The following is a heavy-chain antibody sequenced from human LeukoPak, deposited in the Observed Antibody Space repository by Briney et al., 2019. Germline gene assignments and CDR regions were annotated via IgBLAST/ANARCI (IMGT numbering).Heavy chain of an antibody. CDR2: INPNSGGT. CDR1: GCTFTGYY. CDR3: ARVGPRVGACSGGSCYINH. Sequence: ASVKVSCKASGCTFTGYYMHWVRQAPGQGLEWMGRINPNSGGTNYAQKFQGRVTMTRDTSISTAYMELSRLRSDDTAVYYCARVGPRVGACSGGSCYINHWGQGTLVTVSS. V-gene: IGHV1-2*06. D-gene: IGHD2-15*01. J-gene: IGHJ4*02.